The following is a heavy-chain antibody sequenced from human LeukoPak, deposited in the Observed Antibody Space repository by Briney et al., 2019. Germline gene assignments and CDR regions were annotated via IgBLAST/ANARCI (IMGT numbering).Heavy chain of an antibody. CDR3: ARDYRGYRAPYYFDY. V-gene: IGHV3-23*01. J-gene: IGHJ4*02. CDR1: GFTFSSYA. CDR2: ISGSGDST. Sequence: GGSLRLSCAASGFTFSSYAMSWVRQAPGKGLEWVSAISGSGDSTYYADSVKGRFTISRDNSKNTLYLQMNSLRAEDTAVYYCARDYRGYRAPYYFDYWGQGTLVTVSS. D-gene: IGHD2-15*01.